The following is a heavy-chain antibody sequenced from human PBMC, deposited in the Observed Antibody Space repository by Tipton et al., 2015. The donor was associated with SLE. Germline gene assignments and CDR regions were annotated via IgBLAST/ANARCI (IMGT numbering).Heavy chain of an antibody. CDR3: ARGGDPDYFDY. CDR1: GGSISSGSYY. J-gene: IGHJ4*02. Sequence: TLSLTCTVSGGSISSGSYYWSWIRQPAGKGLEWIGRIYTSGSTNYNPSLKSRVTISVDTSKNKFSLNLSSVTAADTAVYYCARGGDPDYFDYWGQGTLVTVSS. V-gene: IGHV4-61*02. CDR2: IYTSGST.